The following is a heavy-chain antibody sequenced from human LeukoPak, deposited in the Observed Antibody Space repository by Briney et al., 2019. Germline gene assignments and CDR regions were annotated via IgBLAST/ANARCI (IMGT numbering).Heavy chain of an antibody. CDR1: GFTFSSYA. CDR2: ISGNGGST. D-gene: IGHD3-10*01. CDR3: ARNGQLWFGELSYFDY. Sequence: GGSLRLSCAASGFTFSSYAMHWVRQAPGKGLEYVSAISGNGGSTYYANSVKGRFTISRDNSKNTLYLQMGSLRAADMAVYHCARNGQLWFGELSYFDYWGEGTLVTVSS. J-gene: IGHJ4*02. V-gene: IGHV3-64*01.